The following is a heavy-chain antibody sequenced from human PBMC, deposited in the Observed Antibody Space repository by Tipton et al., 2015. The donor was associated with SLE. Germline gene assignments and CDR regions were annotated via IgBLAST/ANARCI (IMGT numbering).Heavy chain of an antibody. D-gene: IGHD6-19*01. CDR2: IYYSGST. J-gene: IGHJ4*02. Sequence: TLSLTCTVSGGSISSYYWSWIRQPPGKGLEWIGYIYYSGSTNYNPSLKSRVTISVDTSKNQFSLKLSSVTAADTAVYYCARAPGVAGPTEGFDYWGQGTLVTVSS. CDR3: ARAPGVAGPTEGFDY. CDR1: GGSISSYY. V-gene: IGHV4-59*01.